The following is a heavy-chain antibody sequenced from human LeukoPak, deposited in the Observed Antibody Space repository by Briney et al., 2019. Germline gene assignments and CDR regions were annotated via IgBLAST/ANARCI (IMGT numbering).Heavy chain of an antibody. V-gene: IGHV3-23*01. J-gene: IGHJ4*02. CDR1: GFTFTNYA. CDR3: AKWGDYDILTGYYVPDY. D-gene: IGHD3-9*01. CDR2: ITGSDGSS. Sequence: PGTSLRLSCVASGFTFTNYAMSWVRQAPGKGLEWVSAITGSDGSSYYADSVKGRFPISRDNSKNTLYLQVNSLRAEDTAVYYCAKWGDYDILTGYYVPDYWGQGTLVTVSS.